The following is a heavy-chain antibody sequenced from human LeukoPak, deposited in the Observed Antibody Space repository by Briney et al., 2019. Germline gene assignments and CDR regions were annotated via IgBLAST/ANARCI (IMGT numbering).Heavy chain of an antibody. J-gene: IGHJ4*02. Sequence: SETLSLTCAVSGGSNSSGGYSWSWIRQPPGKGLEWIGYIYHSGSTYYNPSLKSRVTISVDRSKNQFSLKLSSVTAADTAVYYCARGPALRGELLVDYWGQGTLVTVSS. V-gene: IGHV4-30-2*01. D-gene: IGHD1-26*01. CDR1: GGSNSSGGYS. CDR3: ARGPALRGELLVDY. CDR2: IYHSGST.